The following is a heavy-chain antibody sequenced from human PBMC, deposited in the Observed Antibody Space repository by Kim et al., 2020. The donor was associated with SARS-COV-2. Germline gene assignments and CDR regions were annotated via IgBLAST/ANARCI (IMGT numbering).Heavy chain of an antibody. CDR3: AKDTSANSYSGYENENY. CDR2: ISWNSGSI. D-gene: IGHD5-12*01. J-gene: IGHJ4*01. V-gene: IGHV3-9*01. CDR1: GFTFDDYA. Sequence: GGSLRLSCAASGFTFDDYAMHWVRQAPGKGLEWVSGISWNSGSIGYADSVKGRFTISRDNAKNSLYLQMNSLRAEDTALYYCAKDTSANSYSGYENENY.